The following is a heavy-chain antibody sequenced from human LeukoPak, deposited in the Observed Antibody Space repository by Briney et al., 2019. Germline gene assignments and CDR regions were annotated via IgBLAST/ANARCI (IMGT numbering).Heavy chain of an antibody. CDR3: AKGDIVVVVAATTIDY. J-gene: IGHJ4*02. Sequence: GGSLRLSCAASGFTFSSYSMSWVRQAPGKGLEWVSAISGNGGSTYYADSVKGRFTISRDNSKNTLYLQMNSLRAEDTAVYYCAKGDIVVVVAATTIDYWGQGTLVNVSS. V-gene: IGHV3-23*01. CDR2: ISGNGGST. D-gene: IGHD2-15*01. CDR1: GFTFSSYS.